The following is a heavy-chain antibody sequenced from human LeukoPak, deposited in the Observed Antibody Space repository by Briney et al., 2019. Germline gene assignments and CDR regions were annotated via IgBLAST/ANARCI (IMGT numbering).Heavy chain of an antibody. D-gene: IGHD3-22*01. CDR1: GGSISSGDYY. CDR3: ARPYYYDSRIDP. V-gene: IGHV4-30-4*01. J-gene: IGHJ5*02. Sequence: SQTLSLTCTVSGGSISSGDYYWSWIRQPPGKGLEWIAYMYYSGSTYYNPSLKSRVNMSADTSKNQLSLKLSSVTAADTAVYYCARPYYYDSRIDPWGQGILVTVSS. CDR2: MYYSGST.